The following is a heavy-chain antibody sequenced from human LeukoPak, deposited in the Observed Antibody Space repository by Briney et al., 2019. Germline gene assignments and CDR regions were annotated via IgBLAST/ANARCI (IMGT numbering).Heavy chain of an antibody. D-gene: IGHD3-22*01. J-gene: IGHJ4*02. Sequence: SETLSLTCTVSGGSISSSSYYWGWIRQPPGKGLEWIGSIYYSGSTYYNPSLKSRVTISVDTSKNQFSLKLSSVTAADTAVYYCARRLRDSSGYYIDYWGQGTLVTVSS. CDR1: GGSISSSSYY. CDR2: IYYSGST. V-gene: IGHV4-39*01. CDR3: ARRLRDSSGYYIDY.